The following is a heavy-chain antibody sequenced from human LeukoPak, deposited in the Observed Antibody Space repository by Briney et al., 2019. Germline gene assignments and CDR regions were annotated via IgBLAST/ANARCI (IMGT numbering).Heavy chain of an antibody. CDR2: IRYDGSNK. CDR3: AKDYHTSGWFAHDAFDI. Sequence: GGSLRLSCAASGFIFSTYGMHWVRQAPGKGLEWLAFIRYDGSNKYYADSVKGRFTISRDNSKNALSLQMNSLRVEDTAVYYCAKDYHTSGWFAHDAFDIWGQGTMVTVSS. D-gene: IGHD6-19*01. V-gene: IGHV3-30*02. J-gene: IGHJ3*02. CDR1: GFIFSTYG.